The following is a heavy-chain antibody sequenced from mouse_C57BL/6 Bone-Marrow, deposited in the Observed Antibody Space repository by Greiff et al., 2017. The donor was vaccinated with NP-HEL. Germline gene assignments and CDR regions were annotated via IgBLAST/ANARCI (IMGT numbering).Heavy chain of an antibody. J-gene: IGHJ1*03. CDR2: IYPSDSET. D-gene: IGHD3-1*01. V-gene: IGHV1-61*01. Sequence: QVQLQQPGAELVRPGSSVKLSCKASGYTFTSYWMDWVKQRPGQGLEWIGNIYPSDSETHYNQQFKDKATLTVDKSSSTAYMQLSSLTSEDSAVYYCERSGGGYFDVWGTGTTVTVSS. CDR3: ERSGGGYFDV. CDR1: GYTFTSYW.